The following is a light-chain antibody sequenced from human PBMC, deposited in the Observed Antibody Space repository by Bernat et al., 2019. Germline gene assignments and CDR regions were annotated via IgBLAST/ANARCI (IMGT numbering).Light chain of an antibody. J-gene: IGLJ1*01. V-gene: IGLV2-14*03. Sequence: SALTQPASVSGSPGQSITISCIGTSSDIGSYNYVSWYQQHPGKAPNLLIYAVANRPSGVSNRFSASKSGNTASLTISGLQAEDESDYYCSSYTRSATYVFGTGTKVTVL. CDR2: AVA. CDR1: SSDIGSYNY. CDR3: SSYTRSATYV.